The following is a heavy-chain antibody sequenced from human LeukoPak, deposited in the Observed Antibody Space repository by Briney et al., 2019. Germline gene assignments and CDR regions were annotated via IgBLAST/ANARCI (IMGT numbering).Heavy chain of an antibody. D-gene: IGHD3-22*01. J-gene: IGHJ4*02. V-gene: IGHV3-7*01. Sequence: GGSLRLSCAASGFTFNNYWMNWVRQAPGKGLEWVANIKQDGSETYYVDSVKGRFTISRDNAKNSVYLQMNSLRAEDTAVYYCARSYYDNSGSFGFWGQGTLVTVSP. CDR2: IKQDGSET. CDR1: GFTFNNYW. CDR3: ARSYYDNSGSFGF.